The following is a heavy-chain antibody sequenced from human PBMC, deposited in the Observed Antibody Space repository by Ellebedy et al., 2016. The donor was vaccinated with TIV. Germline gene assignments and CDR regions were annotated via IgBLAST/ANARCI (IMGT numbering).Heavy chain of an antibody. J-gene: IGHJ6*02. Sequence: ASVKVSXXASGYTFTSYGISWVRQAPGQGLEWMGWISAYNGNTNYAQKLQGRVTMTTDTSTSTAYMELRGLRSDDTAVYYCARGTSSPRNYYGMDVWGQGTTVTVSS. V-gene: IGHV1-18*01. D-gene: IGHD2-2*01. CDR3: ARGTSSPRNYYGMDV. CDR1: GYTFTSYG. CDR2: ISAYNGNT.